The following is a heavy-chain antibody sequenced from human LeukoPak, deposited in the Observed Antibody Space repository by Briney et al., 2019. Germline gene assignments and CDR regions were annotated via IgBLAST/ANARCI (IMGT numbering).Heavy chain of an antibody. V-gene: IGHV7-4-1*02. D-gene: IGHD2-2*01. Sequence: ASVKVSCKASGYTFIGYYMHWVRQAPGQGLEWMGWINTDTGNPTYAQGFTGRFVFSLDTSVSTAYLQISSLKAEDTAVYYCARGDCTSTSCYDGFYYYYYMDVWGKGTTVTVSS. CDR2: INTDTGNP. J-gene: IGHJ6*03. CDR1: GYTFIGYY. CDR3: ARGDCTSTSCYDGFYYYYYMDV.